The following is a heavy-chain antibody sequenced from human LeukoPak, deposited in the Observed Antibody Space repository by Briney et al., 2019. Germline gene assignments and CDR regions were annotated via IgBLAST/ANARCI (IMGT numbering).Heavy chain of an antibody. CDR1: GFTFSDYY. CDR3: AREGEGNYYDSSGYTL. CDR2: ISSSGTNI. Sequence: GGSLRLSCAASGFTFSDYYMSWIRQAPGKGLEWVSYISSSGTNIYYADSVKGRFTISRDNAKNSLYLQMNSLRAEDTAVYYCAREGEGNYYDSSGYTLWGQGTLVTVSS. V-gene: IGHV3-11*01. D-gene: IGHD3-22*01. J-gene: IGHJ4*02.